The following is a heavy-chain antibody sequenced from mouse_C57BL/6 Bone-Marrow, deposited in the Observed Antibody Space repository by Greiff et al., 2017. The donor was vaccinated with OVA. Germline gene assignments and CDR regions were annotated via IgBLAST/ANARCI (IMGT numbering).Heavy chain of an antibody. Sequence: QVQLQQSGAELARPGASVKMSCKASGYTFTSYTMHWVKQRPGQGLEWIGYINPSSGYTKYNQKFKDKATFTADKSSSTAYMQLSSLTSEDSAVYYCARDYGSSFYAMDYWGQGTSVTVSS. CDR2: INPSSGYT. D-gene: IGHD1-1*01. V-gene: IGHV1-4*01. J-gene: IGHJ4*01. CDR3: ARDYGSSFYAMDY. CDR1: GYTFTSYT.